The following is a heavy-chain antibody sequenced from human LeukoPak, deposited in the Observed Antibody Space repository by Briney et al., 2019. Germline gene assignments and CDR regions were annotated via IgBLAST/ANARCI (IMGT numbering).Heavy chain of an antibody. J-gene: IGHJ4*02. CDR2: IYYSGST. V-gene: IGHV4-39*01. D-gene: IGHD5-24*01. CDR1: GGSISGYY. CDR3: ARHSSSRDGYNFHY. Sequence: SETLSLTCTVSGGSISGYYWGWIRQPPGKGLEWIGSIYYSGSTYYNPSLKSRVTISVDTSKNQFSLKLSSVTAADTAVYYCARHSSSRDGYNFHYWGQGTLVTVSS.